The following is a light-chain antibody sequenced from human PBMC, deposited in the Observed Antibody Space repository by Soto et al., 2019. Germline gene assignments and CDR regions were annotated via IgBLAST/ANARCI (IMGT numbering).Light chain of an antibody. J-gene: IGLJ2*01. CDR1: SSDVVGYNY. CDR2: DVS. Sequence: QSVLTQPASVSGSPGQSITISCTGTSSDVVGYNYVSWYQQHPGKAPKLMIYDVSHRPSGVSNRFSGSKSGNTASLTISGLQAEDEADYYCSSYTSSSTLVVFGGGTQLTVL. CDR3: SSYTSSSTLVV. V-gene: IGLV2-14*01.